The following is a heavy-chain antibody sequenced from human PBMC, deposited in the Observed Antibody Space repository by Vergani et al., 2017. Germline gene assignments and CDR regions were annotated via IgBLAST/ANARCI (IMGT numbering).Heavy chain of an antibody. J-gene: IGHJ6*02. CDR1: GFTFSSYA. V-gene: IGHV3-30-3*01. CDR3: AREFHCSGGSCYSGYYYYGMDV. Sequence: QVQLVESGGGVVQPGRSLRLSCAASGFTFSSYAMHWVRQAPGKGLEWVAVISYDGSNKYYADSVKGRFTISRDNSKSTLYVQMNSLRAADTAVYYCAREFHCSGGSCYSGYYYYGMDVWGQGTTVTVSS. D-gene: IGHD2-15*01. CDR2: ISYDGSNK.